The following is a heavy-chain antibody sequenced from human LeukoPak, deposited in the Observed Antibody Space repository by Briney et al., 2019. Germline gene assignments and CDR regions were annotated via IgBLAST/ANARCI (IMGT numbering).Heavy chain of an antibody. V-gene: IGHV3-33*05. CDR1: GFIFTSYA. J-gene: IGHJ4*02. D-gene: IGHD1-26*01. Sequence: GGSLRLSCAASGFIFTSYAMHWVRQAPGKGLEWVAVISYDGNNKYYADSVKCRFTISKDTSKNTLYLQMGGLRADDTALYYCAKRGSKWDLASWGQGTLVTVSS. CDR3: AKRGSKWDLAS. CDR2: ISYDGNNK.